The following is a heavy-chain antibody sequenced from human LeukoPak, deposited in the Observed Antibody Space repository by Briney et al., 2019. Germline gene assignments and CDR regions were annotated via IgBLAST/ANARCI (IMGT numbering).Heavy chain of an antibody. CDR2: IGPGGDNK. Sequence: PRGTLRLSCAASGFTFSNFGMNWVRQAPGKVLQWVSGIGPGGDNKYYADSLEGRFTISRDNSKNTVYLQMNSLRAEDTALYYCAQDISWFAFDIWGQGTMVTVSS. CDR1: GFTFSNFG. D-gene: IGHD3-10*01. CDR3: AQDISWFAFDI. V-gene: IGHV3-23*01. J-gene: IGHJ3*02.